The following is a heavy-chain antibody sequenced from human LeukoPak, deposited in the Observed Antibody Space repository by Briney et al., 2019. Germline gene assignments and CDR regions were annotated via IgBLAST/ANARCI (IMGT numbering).Heavy chain of an antibody. V-gene: IGHV1-8*01. CDR2: MNPNSGHT. J-gene: IGHJ3*02. D-gene: IGHD1-26*01. Sequence: ASVKVSCKASGYTFTSYDINWVRQATGQGLEWMGWMNPNSGHTGYAQKFQGRVTMTEDTSTDTAYKELSSLRSEDTAVYYCALGFSGRRSGAFDIWGQGTMVTVSS. CDR1: GYTFTSYD. CDR3: ALGFSGRRSGAFDI.